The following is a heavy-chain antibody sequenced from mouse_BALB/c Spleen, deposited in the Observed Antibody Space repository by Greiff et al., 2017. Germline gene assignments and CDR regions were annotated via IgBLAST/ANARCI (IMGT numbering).Heavy chain of an antibody. V-gene: IGHV1-63*02. CDR1: GYTFTNYW. D-gene: IGHD2-2*01. Sequence: VQLQQSEAELVRPGTSVKISCKASGYTFTNYWLGWVKQRPGHGLEWIGDIYPGGGYTNYNEKFKGKATLTADTSSSTAYMQLSSLTSEDSAVYFCARGGVWLRRDWYFDVWGAGTTVTVSS. J-gene: IGHJ1*01. CDR3: ARGGVWLRRDWYFDV. CDR2: IYPGGGYT.